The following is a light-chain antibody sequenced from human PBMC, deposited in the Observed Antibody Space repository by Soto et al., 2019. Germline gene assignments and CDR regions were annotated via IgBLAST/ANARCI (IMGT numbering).Light chain of an antibody. CDR3: QQYGRSPGLFT. V-gene: IGKV3-20*01. J-gene: IGKJ3*01. CDR2: DAS. CDR1: QSVSSTY. Sequence: EIVLTQSPGTLSLSPGERATLSCRASQSVSSTYLAWYQQKPGQAPRLLIYDASSRATGIPDRFSGSGSGIDFTLTISRLEPEDFAVYYCQQYGRSPGLFTFGPWDQSGYQT.